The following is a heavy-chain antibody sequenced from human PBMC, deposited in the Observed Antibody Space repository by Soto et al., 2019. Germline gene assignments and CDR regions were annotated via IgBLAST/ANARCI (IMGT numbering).Heavy chain of an antibody. CDR3: TRDLPRGDLTYYDFWSGYLNFDY. V-gene: IGHV3-49*04. J-gene: IGHJ4*02. Sequence: PGGSLRLSCTASGFTFGDYAMSWVRQAPGKGLEWVGFIRSKAYGGTTEYAASVKGRFTISRDDSKSIAYLQMNSLKTEDTAVYYCTRDLPRGDLTYYDFWSGYLNFDYWGQGTLVTVSS. CDR1: GFTFGDYA. D-gene: IGHD3-3*01. CDR2: IRSKAYGGTT.